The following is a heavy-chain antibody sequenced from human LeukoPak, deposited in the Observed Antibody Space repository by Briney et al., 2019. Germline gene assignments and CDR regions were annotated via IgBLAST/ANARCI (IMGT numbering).Heavy chain of an antibody. CDR1: GFTFSSYA. CDR2: IYYSGST. CDR3: ARLSERPSPL. J-gene: IGHJ4*02. D-gene: IGHD5-24*01. Sequence: PGGSLRLSCAASGFTFSSYAMSWVRQAPGKGLEWIGYIYYSGSTNYNPSLESRVTISIDTSKNQFSLTLSSVTAADTAVYYCARLSERPSPLWGQGTLVTVSS. V-gene: IGHV4-59*08.